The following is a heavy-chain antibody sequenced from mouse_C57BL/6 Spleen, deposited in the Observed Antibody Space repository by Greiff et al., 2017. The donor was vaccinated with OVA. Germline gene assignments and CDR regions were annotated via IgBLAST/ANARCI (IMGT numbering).Heavy chain of an antibody. V-gene: IGHV1-53*01. CDR3: ARGNYYGNYEGWFAD. Sequence: QVQLQQPGTDLVKPGASVKLSCKASGYTFTSYWMHWVKQRPGQGLEWIGNINPSNGGTNYNEKLKSKATLTVDKSSSTAYMQLSSLTSEDSAVYDCARGNYYGNYEGWFADGGQGTLVTVSA. J-gene: IGHJ3*01. CDR1: GYTFTSYW. CDR2: INPSNGGT. D-gene: IGHD2-1*01.